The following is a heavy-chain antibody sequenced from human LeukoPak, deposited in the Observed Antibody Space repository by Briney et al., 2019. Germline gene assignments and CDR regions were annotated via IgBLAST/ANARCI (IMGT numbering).Heavy chain of an antibody. CDR3: VRDLRESDF. CDR1: GVTFSSYW. V-gene: IGHV3-74*01. CDR2: INPDGSTT. Sequence: GGSLRLSCAASGVTFSSYWMHWVRQAPGKGLVWVSRINPDGSTTNYADSVQGRFTISRDNAKNMLYLQMNSLRAEDTAVYYCVRDLRESDFWGQGTLVTVSS. J-gene: IGHJ4*02.